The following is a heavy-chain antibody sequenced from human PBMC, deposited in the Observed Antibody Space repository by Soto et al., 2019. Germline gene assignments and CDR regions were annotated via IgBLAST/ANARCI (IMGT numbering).Heavy chain of an antibody. D-gene: IGHD6-13*01. J-gene: IGHJ5*02. CDR3: ADSDSSSWFPGWFDP. CDR1: GFTFSSYS. Sequence: PVGSLRLSCAASGFTFSSYSMNCVRQAPGKGLEWVSSISSSSYIYYADSVKGRFTISRDNAKNSLYLQMNSLRAEDTAVYYCADSDSSSWFPGWFDPWGQGTLVTVSS. CDR2: ISSSSYI. V-gene: IGHV3-21*01.